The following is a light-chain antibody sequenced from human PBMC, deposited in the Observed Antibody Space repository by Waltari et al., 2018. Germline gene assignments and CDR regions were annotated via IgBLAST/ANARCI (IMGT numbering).Light chain of an antibody. CDR1: QSVLYSSNNKNY. V-gene: IGKV4-1*01. Sequence: DIVMTQSPDSLAVSLGERATIHCKSSQSVLYSSNNKNYLAWYQQKPGQPPKLLIYWASTRESGVPDRFSGSGSGTDFTLTISSLQAEDVAVYYCQQYYSTPYTFGQLTKLEIK. J-gene: IGKJ2*01. CDR2: WAS. CDR3: QQYYSTPYT.